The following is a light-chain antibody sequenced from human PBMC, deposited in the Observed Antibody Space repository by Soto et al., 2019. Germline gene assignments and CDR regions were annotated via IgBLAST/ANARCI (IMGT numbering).Light chain of an antibody. V-gene: IGKV1-33*01. J-gene: IGKJ5*01. CDR2: DAS. CDR3: PQYDDLPLT. Sequence: QVTQSASSLSASLGETVNINCKSNQYISHYLTWYQQKPGKALKLLIYDASNMQPWVPSRLRGSESGTEFSFNITSLQPDHFATHFFPQYDDLPLTFVQATRLESK. CDR1: QYISHY.